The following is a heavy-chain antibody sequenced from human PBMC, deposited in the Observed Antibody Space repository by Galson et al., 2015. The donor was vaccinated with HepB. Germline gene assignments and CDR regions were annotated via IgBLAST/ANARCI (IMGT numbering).Heavy chain of an antibody. V-gene: IGHV3-33*01. D-gene: IGHD3-10*01. Sequence: SLRLSCAASGFTFSSYGMHWVRQAPGKGLEWVAVIWYDGSNKYYADSVKGRFTISRDNSKNTLYLQMNSLRAEDTAVYYCARSAITMVRGVIHPHFGYWGQGTLVTVSS. CDR1: GFTFSSYG. CDR3: ARSAITMVRGVIHPHFGY. CDR2: IWYDGSNK. J-gene: IGHJ4*02.